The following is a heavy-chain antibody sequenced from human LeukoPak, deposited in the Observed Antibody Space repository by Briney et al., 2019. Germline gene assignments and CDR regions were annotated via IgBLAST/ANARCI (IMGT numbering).Heavy chain of an antibody. D-gene: IGHD1-26*01. J-gene: IGHJ3*01. CDR3: ARDAQWELRAFDV. Sequence: SVMVSCKTTGGRFKSYGFSWVRQAPGQGLEWMGGIIPVFDRPTYAQRFEGRVTITADKSTNTTYMEISSLTSDDTAVYYCARDAQWELRAFDVWGQGTVVIVSS. V-gene: IGHV1-69*06. CDR2: IIPVFDRP. CDR1: GGRFKSYG.